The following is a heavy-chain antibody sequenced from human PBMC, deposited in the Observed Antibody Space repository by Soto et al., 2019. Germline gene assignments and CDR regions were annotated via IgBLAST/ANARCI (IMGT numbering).Heavy chain of an antibody. CDR3: ARGYYDSSGYYPLDY. J-gene: IGHJ4*02. V-gene: IGHV1-69*13. CDR1: GGTFSSYA. Sequence: ASVKVSCKASGGTFSSYAISWVRQAPGQGLEWMGGIIPIFGTANYAQKFQGRVTITADESTSTAYMELSSLRSEDTAVYYCARGYYDSSGYYPLDYWGQGTLVTVSS. CDR2: IIPIFGTA. D-gene: IGHD3-22*01.